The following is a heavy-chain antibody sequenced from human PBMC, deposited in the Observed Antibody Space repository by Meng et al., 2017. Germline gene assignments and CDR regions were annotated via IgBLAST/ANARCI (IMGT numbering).Heavy chain of an antibody. Sequence: VQLGGSGGVLVQPGGARRLFWSASGFTFNNYLMHWVRQVPGKGLVWVSRISGEGSITNYADSVKGRFTLSGDNAKNTLYLQMNSLRPEDTAVYYCLDEAPRSDYWGQGSLVTVSS. J-gene: IGHJ4*02. CDR2: ISGEGSIT. CDR3: LDEAPRSDY. D-gene: IGHD1-1*01. CDR1: GFTFNNYL. V-gene: IGHV3-74*01.